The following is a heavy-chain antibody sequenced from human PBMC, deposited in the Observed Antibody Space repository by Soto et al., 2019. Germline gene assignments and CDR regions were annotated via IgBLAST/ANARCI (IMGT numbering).Heavy chain of an antibody. CDR1: GYTFTSYA. J-gene: IGHJ4*02. Sequence: QVQLVQSGAEEKKPGASVKVACKASGYTFTSYAMHWVRQAPGQRLEWMGWINAGNGNTKYSQKFQGRVTITRDTSASAAYMELSSLRSEDTAVYYCARSIAVVTALDYWCQGTLVTVSS. D-gene: IGHD2-21*02. CDR2: INAGNGNT. V-gene: IGHV1-3*05. CDR3: ARSIAVVTALDY.